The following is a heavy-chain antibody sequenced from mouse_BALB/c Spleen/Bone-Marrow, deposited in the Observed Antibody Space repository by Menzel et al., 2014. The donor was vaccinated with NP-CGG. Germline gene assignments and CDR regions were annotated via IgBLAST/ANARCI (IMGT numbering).Heavy chain of an antibody. CDR1: GFTFSDYY. CDR2: ISDGGSYT. J-gene: IGHJ4*01. V-gene: IGHV5-4*02. D-gene: IGHD2-1*01. CDR3: ARDGNYYAMDY. Sequence: DVHLVESGGGLVKPGGSLKLSCAASGFTFSDYYMYWVRPTPEKRLEWVATISDGGSYTYYPDSVKGRFTISRDNAKNNLYLQMSSLKSEDTAMYCCARDGNYYAMDYWGQGTSVTVSS.